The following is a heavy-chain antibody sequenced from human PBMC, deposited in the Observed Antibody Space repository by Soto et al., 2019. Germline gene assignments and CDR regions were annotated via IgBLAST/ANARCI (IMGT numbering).Heavy chain of an antibody. D-gene: IGHD6-13*01. J-gene: IGHJ6*02. V-gene: IGHV3-30-3*01. CDR2: ISYDGSNK. CDR3: ARGAAAGYYYYYGMDV. Sequence: TGGSLRLSCAASGFTFSSYAMHWVRQAPGKGLEWVAVISYDGSNKYYADSVKGRFTISRDNSKNTLYLQMNSLRAEDTAVYYCARGAAAGYYYYYGMDVWGQGTTVTVSS. CDR1: GFTFSSYA.